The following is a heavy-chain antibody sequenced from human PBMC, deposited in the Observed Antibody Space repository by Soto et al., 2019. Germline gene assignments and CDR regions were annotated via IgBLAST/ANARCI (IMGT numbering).Heavy chain of an antibody. D-gene: IGHD2-8*02. CDR3: VGLSTAWPRDY. J-gene: IGHJ4*02. Sequence: PSETLSLTCAVFDGSFSGYYWTWIRQPPGKGLEWIGQTTHRGSTDYNPSLESRVSISVDTSKKQFYLKLSSVTAADTAVYFCVGLSTAWPRDYWGQGTLVTVSS. CDR1: DGSFSGYY. V-gene: IGHV4-34*01. CDR2: TTHRGST.